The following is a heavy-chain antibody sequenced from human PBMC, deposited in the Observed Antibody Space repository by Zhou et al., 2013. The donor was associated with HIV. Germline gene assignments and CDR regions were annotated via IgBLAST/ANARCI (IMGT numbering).Heavy chain of an antibody. D-gene: IGHD5-18*01. V-gene: IGHV1-69*04. J-gene: IGHJ6*03. CDR2: IIPVLGLT. CDR3: ARARGKLRGYSYGVYYYYMDV. Sequence: QVQLVQSGAEVKKPGSSVKVSCKTVGATFRSYGISWVRQAPGQGLEWIGRIIPVLGLTTYAEKFQGRVTMTRDTSTSTVYMELSSLRSEDTAVYYCARARGKLRGYSYGVYYYYMDVWGKGTTVTVSS. CDR1: GATFRSYG.